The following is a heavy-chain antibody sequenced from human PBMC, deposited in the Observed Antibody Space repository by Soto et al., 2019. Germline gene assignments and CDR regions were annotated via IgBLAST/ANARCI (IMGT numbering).Heavy chain of an antibody. CDR1: GYTFTNYY. V-gene: IGHV1-46*01. CDR3: ARDPLYGEHVPGDY. J-gene: IGHJ4*02. CDR2: MNPRGGST. Sequence: QVQLVQSGAEVKKPGASVKVSCKASGYTFTNYYLHWVRQAPGQGPEWMGIMNPRGGSTTYAQKFQGRVTMTRDTSTTTVYMELSSLRSEDTAVYYCARDPLYGEHVPGDYWGQGTLVTVSS. D-gene: IGHD4-17*01.